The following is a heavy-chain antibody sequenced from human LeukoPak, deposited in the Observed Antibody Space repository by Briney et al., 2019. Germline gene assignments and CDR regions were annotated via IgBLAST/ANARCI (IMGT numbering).Heavy chain of an antibody. D-gene: IGHD1-26*01. V-gene: IGHV4-61*02. CDR2: ISSSGST. J-gene: IGHJ5*02. CDR1: GDSISSGDYY. CDR3: AGDLYNAPWGGSPESVNWFDP. Sequence: SETLSLTCTVSGDSISSGDYYWSWIRQPAGKGLEWIGRISSSGSTNYNPSLKSRVTISVDTSKNQFSLKLSSVTAADTAVYYCAGDLYNAPWGGSPESVNWFDPWGQGTLVTVSS.